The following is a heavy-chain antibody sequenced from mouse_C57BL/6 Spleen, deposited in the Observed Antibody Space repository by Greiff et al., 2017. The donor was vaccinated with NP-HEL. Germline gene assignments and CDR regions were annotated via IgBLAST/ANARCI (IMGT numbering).Heavy chain of an antibody. CDR1: GYTFTSYW. CDR3: ATTMKVYYAMDY. D-gene: IGHD2-3*01. CDR2: IHPADSDT. J-gene: IGHJ4*01. V-gene: IGHV1-74*01. Sequence: VQLQQPGAELVKPGASVKVSCKASGYTFTSYWMNWVKQRPGQGLEWIGRIHPADSDTNYNQKFKGKATLTVDKSSSTAYMQLSSLTSEDSAVYYCATTMKVYYAMDYWGQGTSVTVSS.